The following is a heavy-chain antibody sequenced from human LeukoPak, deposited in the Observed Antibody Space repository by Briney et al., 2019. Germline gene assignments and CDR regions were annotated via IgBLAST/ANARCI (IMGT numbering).Heavy chain of an antibody. D-gene: IGHD3-10*01. Sequence: SETLSLTCTVSGGSISTYYWSWIRQPPGKGLEWIGHIYYSGSTNYNPSLKSRVTISVDTSKNQFSLKLSSVTAADTAVYYCARDSNYYGSGSYCDYWGQGTLVTVS. J-gene: IGHJ4*02. CDR2: IYYSGST. CDR1: GGSISTYY. V-gene: IGHV4-59*12. CDR3: ARDSNYYGSGSYCDY.